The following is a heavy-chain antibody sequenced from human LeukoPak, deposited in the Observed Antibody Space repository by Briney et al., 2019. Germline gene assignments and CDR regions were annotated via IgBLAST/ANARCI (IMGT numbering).Heavy chain of an antibody. D-gene: IGHD2-15*01. CDR2: VHYSGST. CDR1: GGSTSTSSYF. CDR3: ARSLSYTNSRIFDF. J-gene: IGHJ4*02. V-gene: IGHV4-39*01. Sequence: PSETLSLACIVSGGSTSTSSYFWGWIRQPPGKGLEWIGSVHYSGSTYFNPSLKSRVTIFVDTSKNQFSLKLSSVTAADTAVYYCARSLSYTNSRIFDFWGQGTLVTVSS.